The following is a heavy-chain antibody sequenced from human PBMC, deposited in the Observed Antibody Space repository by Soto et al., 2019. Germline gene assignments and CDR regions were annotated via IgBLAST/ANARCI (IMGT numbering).Heavy chain of an antibody. CDR3: ASSDGSGP. J-gene: IGHJ5*02. CDR2: VSSTGST. CDR1: GASITQYY. Sequence: PSETLSLTCTVSGASITQYYWNWIRQSPGKGLEWIVSVSSTGSTVYNPSLTSRVTVSLDTSKNQFSLTLNSVTAADTAVYYCASSDGSGPWGQGTLVTVSS. D-gene: IGHD3-10*01. V-gene: IGHV4-4*08.